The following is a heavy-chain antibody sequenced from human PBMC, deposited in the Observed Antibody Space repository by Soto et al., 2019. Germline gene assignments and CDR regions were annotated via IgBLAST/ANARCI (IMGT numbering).Heavy chain of an antibody. D-gene: IGHD2-21*01. CDR3: ASSKYDVVAGYVRFDS. CDR1: GGSISSSNW. Sequence: PSETLSLTCAVSGGSISSSNWWSWVRQPPGKGLEWIGSIYHSGTTYYNPSLKSRVTISVDPSKNQFSLRLNSVPAADTAVYFCASSKYDVVAGYVRFDSWGQGTLVSVSS. CDR2: IYHSGTT. J-gene: IGHJ5*01. V-gene: IGHV4-4*02.